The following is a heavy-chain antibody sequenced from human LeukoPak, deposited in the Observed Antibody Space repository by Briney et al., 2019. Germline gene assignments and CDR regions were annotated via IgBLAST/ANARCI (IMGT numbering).Heavy chain of an antibody. CDR1: GYIFSSNS. CDR2: ISSSSSTI. CDR3: AIHHCILYLNSRGYYY. D-gene: IGHD3-22*01. J-gene: IGHJ4*02. V-gene: IGHV3-48*02. Sequence: GGSLRLSCAASGYIFSSNSMNWVRQAPGKGLEWVSYISSSSSTIYYADSVKGRFTISRDNAKNSLCLQMNSLRYKGTVGYYWAIHHCILYLNSRGYYYWGRGTLVTVSS.